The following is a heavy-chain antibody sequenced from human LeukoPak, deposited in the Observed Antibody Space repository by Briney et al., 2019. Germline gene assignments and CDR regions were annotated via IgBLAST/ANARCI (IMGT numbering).Heavy chain of an antibody. D-gene: IGHD3-22*01. V-gene: IGHV3-23*01. Sequence: GGSLRLSCEASGFAFSNYAMSWVRQAPGKGLEWVSGISGSGGSTYYAASVKGRFTISRDNSKNTLYLQMNSLRAEDTAVYYFAKVAWGGGMIVDLYIDYWGQGTLVTVSS. CDR1: GFAFSNYA. J-gene: IGHJ4*02. CDR2: ISGSGGST. CDR3: AKVAWGGGMIVDLYIDY.